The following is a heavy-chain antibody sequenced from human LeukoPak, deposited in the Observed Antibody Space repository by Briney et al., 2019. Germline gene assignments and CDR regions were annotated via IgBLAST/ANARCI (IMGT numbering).Heavy chain of an antibody. CDR2: INHSGST. D-gene: IGHD5-18*01. J-gene: IGHJ4*02. Sequence: SETLSLTCAVYGGSFSGYYWSWIRQPPGKGLEWIGEINHSGSTNYNPSLKSRVTVLIDRSKNQFSLRLSSVTAADTAVYYCARHAGGYSYETWGQGTLVTVSS. V-gene: IGHV4-34*01. CDR1: GGSFSGYY. CDR3: ARHAGGYSYET.